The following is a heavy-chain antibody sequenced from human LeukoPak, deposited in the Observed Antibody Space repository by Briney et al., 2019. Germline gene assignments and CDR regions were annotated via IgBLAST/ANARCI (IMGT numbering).Heavy chain of an antibody. D-gene: IGHD5-12*01. Sequence: GESLKISCKGSRYSFTSYWIGWVRQMPGKGLEWMGIIYPGDSDTRYSPSFQGQVTISADKSISTAYLQWSSLKASDTAMYYCARQNGVATDPPFFDYWGQGTLVTVSS. CDR3: ARQNGVATDPPFFDY. CDR1: RYSFTSYW. V-gene: IGHV5-51*01. J-gene: IGHJ4*02. CDR2: IYPGDSDT.